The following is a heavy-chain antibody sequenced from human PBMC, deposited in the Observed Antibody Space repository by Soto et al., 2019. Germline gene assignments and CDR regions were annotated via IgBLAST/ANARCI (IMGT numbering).Heavy chain of an antibody. D-gene: IGHD2-15*01. CDR2: INAGNGNT. CDR1: GYTFTSYA. V-gene: IGHV1-3*01. CDR3: GRADLDCSGGSCSKDY. J-gene: IGHJ4*02. Sequence: ASVKVSCKASGYTFTSYAMHWVRQAPGQRLEWMGWINAGNGNTKYSQKFQGRVTITRDTSASTAYMELSSLRSDDTAVYYCGRADLDCSGGSCSKDYWGQGTLVTVSS.